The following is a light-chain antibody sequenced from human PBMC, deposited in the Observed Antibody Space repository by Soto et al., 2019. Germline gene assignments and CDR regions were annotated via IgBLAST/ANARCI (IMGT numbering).Light chain of an antibody. CDR1: SSNIRTNT. CDR3: AAWDDSLNGWV. Sequence: QSVLAQPPSASGTPGQRVTISCSGSSSNIRTNTVNWYHQLPGTAPKLLIYSNNQLPSGVPDRFSGSKSGTSASLAISGLQSEDEADYYCAAWDDSLNGWVFGGGTKVTVL. J-gene: IGLJ3*02. CDR2: SNN. V-gene: IGLV1-44*01.